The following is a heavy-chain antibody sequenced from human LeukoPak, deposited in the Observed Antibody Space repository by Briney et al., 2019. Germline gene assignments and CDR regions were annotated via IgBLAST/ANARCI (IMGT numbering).Heavy chain of an antibody. V-gene: IGHV3-23*01. CDR1: GFTFSSYA. CDR3: AKSAAAGDHYYGMDV. J-gene: IGHJ6*02. CDR2: INSDGST. Sequence: GASLRLSCAASGFTFSSYAMSWVRQAPGKGLEWVSTINSDGSTYYADSVKGRFTISRDNSNTLYLQMNSLRAEDTAVYYCAKSAAAGDHYYGMDVWGQGTMVTVSS. D-gene: IGHD6-13*01.